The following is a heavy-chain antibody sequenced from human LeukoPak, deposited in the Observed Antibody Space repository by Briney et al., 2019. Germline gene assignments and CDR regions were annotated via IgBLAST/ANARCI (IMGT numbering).Heavy chain of an antibody. CDR3: ARYSGYDDY. CDR1: GGSISSYY. CDR2: IYYSGST. D-gene: IGHD5-12*01. V-gene: IGHV4-59*01. Sequence: SETLSLTCTVSGGSISSYYWSWIRQPPGKGLEWIGYIYYSGSTNYNPSLKSRVTISVDTSKNQFSLKPSSVTAADTAVYYCARYSGYDDYWGQGTLVTVSS. J-gene: IGHJ4*02.